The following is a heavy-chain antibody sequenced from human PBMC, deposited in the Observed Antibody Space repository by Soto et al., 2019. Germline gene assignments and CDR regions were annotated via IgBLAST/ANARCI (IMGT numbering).Heavy chain of an antibody. CDR3: ARDDAISYFDY. CDR2: IYHSGST. CDR1: SGSISSSNW. V-gene: IGHV4-4*02. J-gene: IGHJ4*02. Sequence: PSETLSLTCAVSSGSISSSNWWSWVRQPPGKGLEWIGEIYHSGSTNYNPSLKSRVTISVDKSKNSLYLQMNSLRAEDTAVYYCARDDAISYFDYWGQGTPVTVSS.